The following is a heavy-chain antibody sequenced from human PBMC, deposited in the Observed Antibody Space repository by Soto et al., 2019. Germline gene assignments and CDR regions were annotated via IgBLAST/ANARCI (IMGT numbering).Heavy chain of an antibody. Sequence: ASVKVSCKASGGTFSSYAISWVRQAPGQGLEWMGGIIPILGIANYAKKFQGRVTITADKSTSTAYMELSSLRSEDTAVYYCARARNYYDSSGYYYYFDYWGQGTLVTVSS. D-gene: IGHD3-22*01. CDR3: ARARNYYDSSGYYYYFDY. V-gene: IGHV1-69*10. CDR1: GGTFSSYA. J-gene: IGHJ4*02. CDR2: IIPILGIA.